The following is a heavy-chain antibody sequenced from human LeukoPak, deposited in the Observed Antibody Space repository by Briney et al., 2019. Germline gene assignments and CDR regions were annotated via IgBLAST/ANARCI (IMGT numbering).Heavy chain of an antibody. CDR2: INHSGST. J-gene: IGHJ5*02. CDR3: ARGRKFPIAAAGTRIVRGFDP. CDR1: GGSFSGYY. V-gene: IGHV4-34*01. Sequence: SETLSLTCAVYGGSFSGYYWSWIRQPPGKGLEWIGEINHSGSTNYNPSLKSRVTVSVDTSKNQFSLKLSSVTAADTAVYYCARGRKFPIAAAGTRIVRGFDPWGQGTLVTVSS. D-gene: IGHD6-13*01.